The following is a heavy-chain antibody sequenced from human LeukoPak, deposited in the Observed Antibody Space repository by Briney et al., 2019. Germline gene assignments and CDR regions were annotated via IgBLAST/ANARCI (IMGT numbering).Heavy chain of an antibody. Sequence: ASVKVSCKTSGYTFTSFDLNWVRQATGQGLEWMGWMNPNTGNTGYAQKFQDRVTMTRNISISTAYMELSSLRSEDTAVYYCARDTHGYGDYLGDVFDIWGQGTRVTVSS. CDR3: ARDTHGYGDYLGDVFDI. D-gene: IGHD4-17*01. J-gene: IGHJ3*02. V-gene: IGHV1-8*01. CDR2: MNPNTGNT. CDR1: GYTFTSFD.